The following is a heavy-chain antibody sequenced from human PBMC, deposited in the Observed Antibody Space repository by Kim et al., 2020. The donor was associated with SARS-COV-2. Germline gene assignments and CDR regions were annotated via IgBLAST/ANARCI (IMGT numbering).Heavy chain of an antibody. D-gene: IGHD4-4*01. Sequence: AQVFTGRFVFSLDTSVSTAYLQISSLKAEDTAVYYCAREIYSNYGDNWFDPWGQGTLVTVSS. V-gene: IGHV7-4-1*02. J-gene: IGHJ5*02. CDR3: AREIYSNYGDNWFDP.